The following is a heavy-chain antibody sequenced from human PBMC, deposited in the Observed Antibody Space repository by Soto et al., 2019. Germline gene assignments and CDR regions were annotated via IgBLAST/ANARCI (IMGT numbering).Heavy chain of an antibody. Sequence: GGSLRLSCAASGFTFSSYAMHWVRQAPGKGLGWVAVISYDGSNKYYADSVKGRFTISRDNSKNTLYLQMNSLRAEDTAVYYCARDLDYYDSSGYQGAGYGMDVWGQGTTVTVSS. J-gene: IGHJ6*02. D-gene: IGHD3-22*01. CDR2: ISYDGSNK. V-gene: IGHV3-30-3*01. CDR1: GFTFSSYA. CDR3: ARDLDYYDSSGYQGAGYGMDV.